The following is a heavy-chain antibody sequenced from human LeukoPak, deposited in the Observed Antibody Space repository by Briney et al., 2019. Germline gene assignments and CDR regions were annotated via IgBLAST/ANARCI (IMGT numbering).Heavy chain of an antibody. V-gene: IGHV3-48*01. J-gene: IGHJ5*02. CDR2: ISSSSSTI. CDR1: GFTFSSYS. CDR3: ARDLRTLSLTTTVSWFDP. D-gene: IGHD4-11*01. Sequence: GGSLRLSCAASGFTFSSYSMNWVRQAPGKGLEWVSYISSSSSTIYYADSVKGRFTISRDNAKNSLYLQMNSLRAEDTAVYYCARDLRTLSLTTTVSWFDPWGQGTLVTVSS.